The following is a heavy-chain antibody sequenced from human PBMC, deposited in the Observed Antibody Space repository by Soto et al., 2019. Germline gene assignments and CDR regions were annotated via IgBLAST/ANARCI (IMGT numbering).Heavy chain of an antibody. V-gene: IGHV3-30*18. J-gene: IGHJ4*02. CDR3: AKDFLPNTWSKVGS. D-gene: IGHD3-3*01. Sequence: QVQLVESGGGAVQPGRSLRLSCAASGFTFDSHGMHWVRQAPGKGLEWVAVISSDGNNKYYADSVKGRFTISRDNFNNILYLQMSSMIAEDTAVYYCAKDFLPNTWSKVGSWGQGTLVTVSS. CDR2: ISSDGNNK. CDR1: GFTFDSHG.